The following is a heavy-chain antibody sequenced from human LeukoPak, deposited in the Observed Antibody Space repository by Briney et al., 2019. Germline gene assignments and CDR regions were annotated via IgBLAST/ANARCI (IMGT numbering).Heavy chain of an antibody. CDR3: ARDQGSYLDY. Sequence: SETLSLTCTVSGGSISSGGYYWSWIRQHPGKVLEWIGYIYYSGSTYYNPSLKSRVTISVDTSKNQFSLKLSSVTAADTAVYYCARDQGSYLDYWGQGTLVTVSS. V-gene: IGHV4-31*03. CDR1: GGSISSGGYY. J-gene: IGHJ4*02. CDR2: IYYSGST.